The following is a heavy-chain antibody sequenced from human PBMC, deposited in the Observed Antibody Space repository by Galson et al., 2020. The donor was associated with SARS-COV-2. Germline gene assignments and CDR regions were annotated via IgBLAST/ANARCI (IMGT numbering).Heavy chain of an antibody. Sequence: SQTLSLTCAVYGGSFSGYYWSWIRQPPGKGLEWIGEINHSGSTNYNPSLKSRVTISVDTSKNQFSLKLSSVTAADTAVYYCARHAVGKIALIFNNYYGMDVWGQGTTVTVSS. CDR1: GGSFSGYY. D-gene: IGHD2-21*01. CDR2: INHSGST. V-gene: IGHV4-34*01. J-gene: IGHJ6*02. CDR3: ARHAVGKIALIFNNYYGMDV.